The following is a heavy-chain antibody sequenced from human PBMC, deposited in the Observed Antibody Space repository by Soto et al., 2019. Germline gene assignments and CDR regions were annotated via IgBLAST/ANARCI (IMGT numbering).Heavy chain of an antibody. V-gene: IGHV3-23*01. D-gene: IGHD3-10*01. CDR1: GFMVSTTD. CDR3: VKNSGWFNS. Sequence: GGSLRLSCAASGFMVSTTDMSWVRQAPGKGLEWVTTIERSVKITYYTAAVRGRFTISRDNTKNTVYLQMDSLTADDTAVYYCVKNSGWFNSWGQGTPVTVSS. J-gene: IGHJ5*01. CDR2: IERSVKIT.